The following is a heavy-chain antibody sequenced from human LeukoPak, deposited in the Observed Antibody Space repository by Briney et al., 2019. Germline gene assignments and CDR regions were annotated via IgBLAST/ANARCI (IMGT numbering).Heavy chain of an antibody. CDR2: IYPGDSDT. Sequence: GESLKISCKGSGYSFTNYWIGWVRQMPGKGLEWMGIIYPGDSDTRYSPSFQGQVTISADKSISTAYLQWNSLKASDTAMYYCGRHRDYYGSGSPFDYWGQGTLVTVSS. D-gene: IGHD3-10*01. V-gene: IGHV5-51*01. CDR1: GYSFTNYW. J-gene: IGHJ4*02. CDR3: GRHRDYYGSGSPFDY.